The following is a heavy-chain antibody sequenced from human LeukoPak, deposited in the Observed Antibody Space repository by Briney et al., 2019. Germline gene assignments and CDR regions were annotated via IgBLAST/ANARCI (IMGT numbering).Heavy chain of an antibody. Sequence: PGGSLRLSCAASGFTFSSYSMNWVRQAPGKGLEWVSSISSSSYIYYADSVKGRFTISRDNAKNSLYLQMNSLRAEDTAVYYCARVAPGSGYDNDYWGQGTLVTVSS. D-gene: IGHD5-12*01. J-gene: IGHJ4*02. V-gene: IGHV3-21*01. CDR1: GFTFSSYS. CDR3: ARVAPGSGYDNDY. CDR2: ISSSSYI.